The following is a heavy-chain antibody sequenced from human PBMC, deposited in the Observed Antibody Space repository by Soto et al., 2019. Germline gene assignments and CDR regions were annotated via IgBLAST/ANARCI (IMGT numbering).Heavy chain of an antibody. D-gene: IGHD4-4*01. Sequence: QVQLQESGPGLVKPSETLSLTCTVSGVSISTYYWTWIRQPPGKGLEWLGQVFYSGNTNYNPSLKSRVTISVDASRKQFSLRLSSVTAADTAMYYCASRDYNDAFDIWGQGTLVTVSS. CDR2: VFYSGNT. CDR1: GVSISTYY. CDR3: ASRDYNDAFDI. V-gene: IGHV4-59*01. J-gene: IGHJ3*02.